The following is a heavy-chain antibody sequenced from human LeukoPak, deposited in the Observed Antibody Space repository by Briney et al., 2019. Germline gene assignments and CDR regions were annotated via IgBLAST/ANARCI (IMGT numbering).Heavy chain of an antibody. Sequence: GGSLRLSCAASGFTFSSYSMNWVRQAPGKGLEWVSYISSSTIYYAGSVKGRFTISRDNANYSLYLQMNSLRAEDTAVYYCARGTVTYYDFWSGPWGPYYYYYYMDVWGKGTTVTVSS. D-gene: IGHD3-3*01. CDR2: ISSSTI. CDR1: GFTFSSYS. CDR3: ARGTVTYYDFWSGPWGPYYYYYYMDV. J-gene: IGHJ6*03. V-gene: IGHV3-48*01.